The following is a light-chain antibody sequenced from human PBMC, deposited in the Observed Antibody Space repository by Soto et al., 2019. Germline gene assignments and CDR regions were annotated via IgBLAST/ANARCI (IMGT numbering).Light chain of an antibody. V-gene: IGKV1-33*01. Sequence: DIQMTQSPSSLSASVGDRVIITCQASQDIGTYLAWYQQKSGKAPKLLIYDASYLETGVPSRFTGSASGTEFTLTISSLQPDDFATYYCQQHSNYPITFGGGTKVE. CDR1: QDIGTY. CDR3: QQHSNYPIT. J-gene: IGKJ4*01. CDR2: DAS.